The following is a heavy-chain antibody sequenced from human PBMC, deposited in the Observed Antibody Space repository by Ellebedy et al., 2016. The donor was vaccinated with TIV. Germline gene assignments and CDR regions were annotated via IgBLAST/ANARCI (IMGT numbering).Heavy chain of an antibody. CDR3: ARDWNSVAD. Sequence: GGSLRLXCAASGFTFSTYWMSWVRQAPGKGLVWVSRISIDGSGTTYAESVKGRFTSSRDNAKNTLYLQMNSLRAEDTAVYYCARDWNSVADWGQGTLVTVSS. V-gene: IGHV3-74*01. CDR2: ISIDGSGT. D-gene: IGHD1-7*01. J-gene: IGHJ4*02. CDR1: GFTFSTYW.